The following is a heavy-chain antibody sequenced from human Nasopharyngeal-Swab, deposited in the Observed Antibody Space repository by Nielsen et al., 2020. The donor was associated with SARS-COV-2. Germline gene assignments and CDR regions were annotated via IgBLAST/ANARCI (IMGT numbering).Heavy chain of an antibody. V-gene: IGHV1-8*01. D-gene: IGHD3-16*01. CDR2: MNPNSGNT. Sequence: WVRQAPGQGLEWMGWMNPNSGNTGYAQKFQGRVTMSRDTSISTAYMELNSLTSEDTAVYYCARKGASDHWGQGTLVTVSS. CDR3: ARKGASDH. J-gene: IGHJ4*02.